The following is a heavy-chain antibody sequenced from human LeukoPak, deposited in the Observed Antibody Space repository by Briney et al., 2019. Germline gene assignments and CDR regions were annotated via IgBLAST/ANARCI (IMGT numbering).Heavy chain of an antibody. CDR1: GYTFTSYA. V-gene: IGHV7-4-1*02. D-gene: IGHD3-3*01. J-gene: IGHJ4*02. CDR2: INTNTGNP. Sequence: ASVKVSCKASGYTFTSYAMNWVRQAPGQGLEWMGWINTNTGNPTYAQGFTGRFVFSLDTSVSTAYLQISSLKAEDTAVYYCARETTIFGVVTDRGSSYWGQGTLVTVSS. CDR3: ARETTIFGVVTDRGSSY.